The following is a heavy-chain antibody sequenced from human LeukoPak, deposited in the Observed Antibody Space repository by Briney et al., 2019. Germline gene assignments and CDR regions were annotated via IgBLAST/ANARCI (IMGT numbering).Heavy chain of an antibody. J-gene: IGHJ4*02. Sequence: GESLKISCKGSGYRFTSYWIGWVRLMPGKGLEWMGIIHPGDSDTRYSPTFQGQVTISADKSISAAYLQWSSLKASDTAMYYCARLDSSGYYPFDDWGQGTLVTVSS. CDR1: GYRFTSYW. V-gene: IGHV5-51*01. CDR3: ARLDSSGYYPFDD. CDR2: IHPGDSDT. D-gene: IGHD3-22*01.